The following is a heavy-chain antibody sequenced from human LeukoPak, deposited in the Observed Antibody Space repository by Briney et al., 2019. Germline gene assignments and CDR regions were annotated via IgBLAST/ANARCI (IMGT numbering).Heavy chain of an antibody. Sequence: PGGSLRLSCAASGVTFSSYGMHWVRQAPGKGLEWVALISSDGNDKLYGDSVKGRFTISRDDSKSTLCLQMNSLRAEDTAVYYYTTKVIRGNSGDDYDDWGQGTLVTVSS. CDR1: GVTFSSYG. D-gene: IGHD5-12*01. CDR3: TTKVIRGNSGDDYDD. J-gene: IGHJ4*02. CDR2: ISSDGNDK. V-gene: IGHV3-30*03.